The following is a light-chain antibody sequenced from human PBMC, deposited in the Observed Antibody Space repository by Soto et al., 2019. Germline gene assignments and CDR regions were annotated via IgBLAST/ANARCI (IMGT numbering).Light chain of an antibody. CDR3: QQYNNWSLT. V-gene: IGKV3-15*01. J-gene: IGKJ4*01. CDR1: QSVSSN. Sequence: EIVMTQSPATLSVSPGERATLSCRASQSVSSNLAWYQQKPGQAPRLLIYSASTRATGIPARFSGSGSGTEFTLTISSLQSEDFAIYYCQQYNNWSLTFGGGTKVEIK. CDR2: SAS.